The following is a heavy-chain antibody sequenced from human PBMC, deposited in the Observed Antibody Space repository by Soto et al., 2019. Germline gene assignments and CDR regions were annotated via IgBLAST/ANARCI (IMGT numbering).Heavy chain of an antibody. CDR2: IIPIFSTA. Sequence: QVQLVQSGAEVKKPGSSVKVSCKASGGTFSSYAISWVRQAPGQGLEWMGGIIPIFSTANYAQKFQGRVTITADESTSTAYMELSSLRSEDTAVYYCARRREIFGVVPTYYYYGMDVWGQGTTVTVSS. V-gene: IGHV1-69*12. CDR1: GGTFSSYA. CDR3: ARRREIFGVVPTYYYYGMDV. J-gene: IGHJ6*02. D-gene: IGHD3-3*01.